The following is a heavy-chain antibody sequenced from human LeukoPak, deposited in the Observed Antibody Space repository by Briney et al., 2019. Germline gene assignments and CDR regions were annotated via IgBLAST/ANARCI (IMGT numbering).Heavy chain of an antibody. CDR1: GATFSSYA. CDR2: IIPIFGTA. D-gene: IGHD6-13*01. CDR3: ARVYYAAAGRINWFDP. J-gene: IGHJ5*02. V-gene: IGHV1-69*05. Sequence: GASVKLSCKASGATFSSYAISWVRQAPGQGLEWMGGIIPIFGTANYAQKFQGRVTITTDESTSTAYLELSSLRSEDTAVYYCARVYYAAAGRINWFDPWGQGTLVTVSS.